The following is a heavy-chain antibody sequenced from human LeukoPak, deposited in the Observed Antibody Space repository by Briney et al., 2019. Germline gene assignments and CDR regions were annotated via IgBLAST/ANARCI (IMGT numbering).Heavy chain of an antibody. CDR1: GFIFSNYW. CDR2: MNSDGSAT. CDR3: AKGPNYFDS. Sequence: PGGPLRLSCAASGFIFSNYWMHWVRQAPGKGLVWVTRMNSDGSATYYADSVQGRFTISRDNAKNTLYLQMNSLRAEDTAMYFCAKGPNYFDSWGQGTLVTVSS. V-gene: IGHV3-74*01. J-gene: IGHJ4*02.